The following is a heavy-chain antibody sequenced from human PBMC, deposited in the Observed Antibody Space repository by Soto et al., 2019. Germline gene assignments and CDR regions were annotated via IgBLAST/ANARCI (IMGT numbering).Heavy chain of an antibody. CDR2: IIPIFGTA. CDR1: RGTFSSYA. J-gene: IGHJ5*02. Sequence: QVQLVQSGAEVKKPGSSVKVSCKASRGTFSSYAISWVRQAPGQGLEWMGGIIPIFGTANYAQKFQGRVTITADESTSTAYMELSSLRSEDTAVYYCAGEEYCTNGVCSYNWFDPWGQGTLVTVSS. CDR3: AGEEYCTNGVCSYNWFDP. V-gene: IGHV1-69*12. D-gene: IGHD2-8*01.